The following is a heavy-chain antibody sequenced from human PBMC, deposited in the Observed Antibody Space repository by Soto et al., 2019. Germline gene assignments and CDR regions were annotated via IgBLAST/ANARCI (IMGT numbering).Heavy chain of an antibody. D-gene: IGHD1-1*01. V-gene: IGHV3-23*01. CDR3: AKGRGQNWNFDY. Sequence: EVQLLESGGGSVQPGGSLRLSCAASGFTFSSYAMHWVRRPPGKGLEWVSSISHSGGTAYYADSVKGRFSISRDSLVNTLYQQMNSLRAEDTAVYYCAKGRGQNWNFDYWGQGTLVTVSP. CDR2: ISHSGGTA. CDR1: GFTFSSYA. J-gene: IGHJ4*02.